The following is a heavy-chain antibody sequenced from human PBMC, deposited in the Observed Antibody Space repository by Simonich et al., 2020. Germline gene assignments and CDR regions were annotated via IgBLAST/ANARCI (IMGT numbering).Heavy chain of an antibody. Sequence: QLQLQESGPGLVKPSETLSLTSTVSGGSISSSSYYWGRIRQPPGKGMEWLGSIYYSGTTYSTPTLTSRVTISVDTSKYQFSLKMSSVTAADTAVYYCARHKGYCSGGSCYSPWYFDLWGRGTLVTVSS. J-gene: IGHJ2*01. CDR1: GGSISSSSYY. CDR2: IYYSGTT. V-gene: IGHV4-39*01. D-gene: IGHD2-15*01. CDR3: ARHKGYCSGGSCYSPWYFDL.